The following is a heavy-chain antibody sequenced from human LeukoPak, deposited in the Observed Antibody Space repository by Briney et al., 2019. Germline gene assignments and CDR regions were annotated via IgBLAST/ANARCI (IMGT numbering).Heavy chain of an antibody. CDR2: ISGSGGST. CDR3: AKWVTTVTRGSHFDY. D-gene: IGHD4-17*01. J-gene: IGHJ4*02. V-gene: IGHV3-23*01. CDR1: GFTLSSYA. Sequence: GGSLRLSCAASGFTLSSYAMSWVRQAPGKGLEWVSAISGSGGSTYYADSVKGRFTISRDNSKNTLYLQMNSLRAEDTAVYYCAKWVTTVTRGSHFDYWGQGTLVTVSS.